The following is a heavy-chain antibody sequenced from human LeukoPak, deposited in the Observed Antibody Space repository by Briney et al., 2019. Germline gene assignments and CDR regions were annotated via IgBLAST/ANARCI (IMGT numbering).Heavy chain of an antibody. J-gene: IGHJ4*02. Sequence: GASVKVSCKASGGTFSSYAISWVRQAPGQGLEWMGRIIPILGIANYAQNFQGRVTITADKSTSTAYMELSSLRSEDTAVYYCARFVGRYDYWGQGTLVTVSS. CDR2: IIPILGIA. CDR1: GGTFSSYA. V-gene: IGHV1-69*04. CDR3: ARFVGRYDY. D-gene: IGHD1-1*01.